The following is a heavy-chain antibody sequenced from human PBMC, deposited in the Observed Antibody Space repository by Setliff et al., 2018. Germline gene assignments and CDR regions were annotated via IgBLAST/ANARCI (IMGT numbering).Heavy chain of an antibody. D-gene: IGHD6-6*01. J-gene: IGHJ1*01. CDR1: GFTFRSYG. Sequence: GESLKISCAASGFTFRSYGMHWVRQSPGKGLEWVAVIWYDGSNEYYADSVKGRFTISRDNAKNSLYLQMNSLRVEDTAVYYCARDRDDGSSFAEYFQHWGQGTLVTVSS. CDR3: ARDRDDGSSFAEYFQH. V-gene: IGHV3-33*01. CDR2: IWYDGSNE.